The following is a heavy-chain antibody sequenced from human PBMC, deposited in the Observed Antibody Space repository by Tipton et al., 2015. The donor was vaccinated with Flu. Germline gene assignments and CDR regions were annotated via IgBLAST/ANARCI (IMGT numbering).Heavy chain of an antibody. CDR3: AGTEY. J-gene: IGHJ4*02. Sequence: TLSLTCTVSGGSISSGSYYWSWLRQPAGKGLEWIGRIYTSGSTNYNPSLKSRVTISVDTSKNQFSLKLSSVTAADTAVYYCAGTEYWGQGTLVTVSS. CDR1: GGSISSGSYY. V-gene: IGHV4-61*02. CDR2: IYTSGST.